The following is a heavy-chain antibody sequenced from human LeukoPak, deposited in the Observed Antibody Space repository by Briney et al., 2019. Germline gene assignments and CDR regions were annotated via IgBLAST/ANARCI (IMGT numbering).Heavy chain of an antibody. CDR2: INPRGGSA. CDR3: ARDPYCSSTSCYDVVLDY. J-gene: IGHJ4*02. CDR1: GYTFTSYY. Sequence: ASVKVSCKASGYTFTSYYMYWVRQAPGQGLEWMGIINPRGGSASYAQKFQGRVTMTRDTSTSTVYMELSSLRSEDTALYYCARDPYCSSTSCYDVVLDYWGQGTLVTVSS. D-gene: IGHD2-2*01. V-gene: IGHV1-46*01.